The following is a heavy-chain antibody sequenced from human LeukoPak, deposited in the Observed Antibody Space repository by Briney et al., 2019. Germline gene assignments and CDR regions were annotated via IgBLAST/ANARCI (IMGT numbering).Heavy chain of an antibody. CDR2: IIPILGIA. J-gene: IGHJ5*02. D-gene: IGHD2-2*01. CDR3: ARESVPADIFPAYWFDP. CDR1: GGTFSSYT. V-gene: IGHV1-69*04. Sequence: SVKVSCKASGGTFSSYTISWVRQAPGQGLEWMGRIIPILGIANYAQKFQGRVTITADKSTSTAYMELSSLRSEDTAVYYCARESVPADIFPAYWFDPWGQGTLVTVSS.